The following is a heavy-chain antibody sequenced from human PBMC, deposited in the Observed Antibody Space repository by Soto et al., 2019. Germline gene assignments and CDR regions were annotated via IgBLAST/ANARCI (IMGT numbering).Heavy chain of an antibody. CDR3: ARDRIRGYDSSGFYS. CDR2: INTYNGNR. V-gene: IGHV1-18*03. J-gene: IGHJ4*02. CDR1: GYSFSSYG. Sequence: QVQLVQSGAELRKPGASVKVSCKASGYSFSSYGINWVRQAPGQGLEWMGWINTYNGNRNYAQKFEDRVTMTTATSTNTVDMELRRLKSDDMAMYYCARDRIRGYDSSGFYSWGQGTLVTVSS. D-gene: IGHD3-22*01.